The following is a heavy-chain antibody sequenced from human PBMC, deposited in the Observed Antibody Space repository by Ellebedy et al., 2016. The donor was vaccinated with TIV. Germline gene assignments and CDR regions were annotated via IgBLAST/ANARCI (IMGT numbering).Heavy chain of an antibody. Sequence: GGSLRLXCAVSGFTYSDYYMSWIRQAPGKGLDWVSYISTNSIHINYADSVKGRFTISRDNAQNSLYLQMNSLKAEDTAVYYCARDSSIPSRPFHYGLDVWGHGTTVTVSS. D-gene: IGHD6-6*01. CDR2: ISTNSIHI. CDR1: GFTYSDYY. J-gene: IGHJ6*02. V-gene: IGHV3-11*06. CDR3: ARDSSIPSRPFHYGLDV.